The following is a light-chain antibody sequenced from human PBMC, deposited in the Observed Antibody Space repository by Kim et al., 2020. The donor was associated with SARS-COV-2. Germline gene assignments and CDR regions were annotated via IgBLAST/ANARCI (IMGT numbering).Light chain of an antibody. V-gene: IGLV3-1*01. CDR1: KWGDKY. J-gene: IGLJ2*01. CDR3: QAWDSSTVV. Sequence: ESPGQTASITCSGDKWGDKYACWYQQKPGQSPVLVIYQDSKRPSGIHERFAGSNSGNTATLTISGTQAKDEADYYCQAWDSSTVVFGGGTQLTVL. CDR2: QDS.